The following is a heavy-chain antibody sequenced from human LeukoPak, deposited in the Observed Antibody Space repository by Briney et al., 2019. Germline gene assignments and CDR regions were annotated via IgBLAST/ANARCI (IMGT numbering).Heavy chain of an antibody. J-gene: IGHJ6*02. CDR1: GYSFTSYW. V-gene: IGHV5-51*01. CDR3: ARHSHCTSVCYGDAYYYYGMDV. D-gene: IGHD2-8*01. Sequence: GESLKISCKGSGYSFTSYWIGWVRQMPGKGLAWMGIIYPGDSDTRYSPSFQGQVTISADKSISTAYLQWSSLKASDTAMYYCARHSHCTSVCYGDAYYYYGMDVWGQGTTVTVSS. CDR2: IYPGDSDT.